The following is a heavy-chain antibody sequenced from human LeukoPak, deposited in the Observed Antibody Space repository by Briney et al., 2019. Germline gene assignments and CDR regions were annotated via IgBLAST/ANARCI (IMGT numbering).Heavy chain of an antibody. J-gene: IGHJ3*02. CDR2: FDPEDGET. CDR1: GYTLTELS. V-gene: IGHV1-24*01. Sequence: ASVKVSCKVSGYTLTELSMHWVRQAPGKGLEWMGGFDPEDGETIYAQKFQGRVTMTEDTSTDTAYMELSSLRSEDTAVYYCATALTMVRGEKSDAFDIWGQGTMVTVSS. D-gene: IGHD3-10*01. CDR3: ATALTMVRGEKSDAFDI.